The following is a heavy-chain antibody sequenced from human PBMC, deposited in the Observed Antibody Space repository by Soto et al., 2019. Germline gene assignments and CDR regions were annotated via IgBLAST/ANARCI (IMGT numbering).Heavy chain of an antibody. D-gene: IGHD6-13*01. V-gene: IGHV4-30-4*01. J-gene: IGHJ4*02. CDR1: GGSISSGDYY. CDR3: AREKPYSSSWYHDY. CDR2: IYYSGST. Sequence: SETLSLTCTVSGGSISSGDYYWSWIRQPPGKGLEWIGYIYYSGSTNYNPSLKSRVTISVDTSKNQFSLKLSSVTAADTAVYYCAREKPYSSSWYHDYWGQGTLVTVSS.